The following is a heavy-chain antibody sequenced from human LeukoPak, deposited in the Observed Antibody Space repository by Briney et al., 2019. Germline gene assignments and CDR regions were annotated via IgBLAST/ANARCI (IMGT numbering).Heavy chain of an antibody. D-gene: IGHD6-13*01. Sequence: SETLSLTCTVSGGSISSYYWSWIRQPPGKGLEWIGYIYYSGSTNYNPSLKSRVTISVDTFKNQFSLKLSSVTAADTAVYYCARDVGAAAGNFYHYFDYWGQGTLVTAPS. CDR3: ARDVGAAAGNFYHYFDY. J-gene: IGHJ4*01. CDR2: IYYSGST. CDR1: GGSISSYY. V-gene: IGHV4-59*01.